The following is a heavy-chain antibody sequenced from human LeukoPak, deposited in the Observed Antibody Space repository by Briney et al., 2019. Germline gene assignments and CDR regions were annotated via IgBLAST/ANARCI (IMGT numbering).Heavy chain of an antibody. D-gene: IGHD1/OR15-1a*01. CDR2: IYYSGST. V-gene: IGHV4-39*02. CDR3: ARSIIGTRSKFDY. Sequence: SETLSLTCTVSGGSINSSSYYWDWIRQPPGKGLEWIGNIYYSGSTNYNPSLKSRVTISVDTSKNHFSLKLSSVTAADTAVYSCARSIIGTRSKFDYWGQGTLVTVSS. CDR1: GGSINSSSYY. J-gene: IGHJ4*02.